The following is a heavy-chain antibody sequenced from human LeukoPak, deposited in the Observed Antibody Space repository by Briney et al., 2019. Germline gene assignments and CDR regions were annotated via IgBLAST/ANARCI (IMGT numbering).Heavy chain of an antibody. D-gene: IGHD2-15*01. V-gene: IGHV1-18*01. CDR1: GYTFTSYG. CDR2: ISAYNGNT. J-gene: IGHJ4*02. CDR3: AVLETSLNCGGGSCSSYYFDY. Sequence: GASVKVSCKASGYTFTSYGISWVRQAPGQGHEWVGWISAYNGNTNYAQKLQGRVTMTTDTSTSTAYMELRSLRSDDTAVYYCAVLETSLNCGGGSCSSYYFDYWGQGTLVTVSS.